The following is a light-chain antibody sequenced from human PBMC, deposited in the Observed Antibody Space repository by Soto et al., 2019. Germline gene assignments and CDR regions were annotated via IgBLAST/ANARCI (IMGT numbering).Light chain of an antibody. Sequence: EIVLTQSPGTLSLSPGERATLSCRASQSVSSSYLAWYQQKPGQAPRLLIYGASSRATGIPDRFSGSGSGTDFTHTISRLEPEDFAVYYCQQYGSSLITFGHGTRLEIK. CDR1: QSVSSSY. CDR3: QQYGSSLIT. J-gene: IGKJ5*01. V-gene: IGKV3-20*01. CDR2: GAS.